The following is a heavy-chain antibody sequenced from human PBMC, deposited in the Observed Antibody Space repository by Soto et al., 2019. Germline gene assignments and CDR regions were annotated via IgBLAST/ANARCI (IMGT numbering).Heavy chain of an antibody. J-gene: IGHJ4*02. D-gene: IGHD5-18*01. CDR3: ARAIYGYGHLYSFDY. CDR2: IHYSGST. CDR1: GGSISSHY. Sequence: PSETLSLTCTVSGGSISSHYWSWIRQPPGRGLEWIGYIHYSGSTNYAPSLKSRVTISVDTSKNQFSLKLSSVTAADTAVYHCARAIYGYGHLYSFDYWGLGTLVTVSS. V-gene: IGHV4-59*11.